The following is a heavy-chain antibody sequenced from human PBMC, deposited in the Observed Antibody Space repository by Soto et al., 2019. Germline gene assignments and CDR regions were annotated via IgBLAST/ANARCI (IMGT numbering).Heavy chain of an antibody. J-gene: IGHJ4*02. CDR3: AKENEGYCSGGSCYASEASFDY. CDR1: GFTFDDYA. CDR2: ISGDGGST. D-gene: IGHD2-15*01. Sequence: GGSLRLSCAASGFTFDDYAMHWVRQAHGKGLGWVSLISGDGGSTYYADSVKGRFTISRDNSKNSLYLQMNSLRTEDTALYYCAKENEGYCSGGSCYASEASFDYWGQGTLVTVSS. V-gene: IGHV3-43*02.